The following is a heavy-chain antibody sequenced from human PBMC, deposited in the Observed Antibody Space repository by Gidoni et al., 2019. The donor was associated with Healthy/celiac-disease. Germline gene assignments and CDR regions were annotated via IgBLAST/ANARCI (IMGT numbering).Heavy chain of an antibody. Sequence: QVTLKESGPALVKPTQTLTLTCTFPGFSLSTSGMRVSWIRQPPGKALEWLARIDWDDDKFYSTSLKTRLTISKDTSKNQVVLTMTNMDPVDTATYYCARTHPYHYGMDVWGQGTTVTVSS. CDR1: GFSLSTSGMR. V-gene: IGHV2-70*04. CDR2: IDWDDDK. CDR3: ARTHPYHYGMDV. J-gene: IGHJ6*02.